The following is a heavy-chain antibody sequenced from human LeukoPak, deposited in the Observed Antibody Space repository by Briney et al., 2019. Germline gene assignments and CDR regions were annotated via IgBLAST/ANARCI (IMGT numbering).Heavy chain of an antibody. J-gene: IGHJ4*02. CDR2: IHIYRGNT. CDR3: ATVGWAAAADRDY. D-gene: IGHD6-13*01. CDR1: GYSSTNYG. V-gene: IGHV1-18*01. Sequence: ASVKVSCKASGYSSTNYGISWVRQAPGQGLEWMGWIHIYRGNTNYAQKFQGRVTMTTDTSTSTVYMEVRGLRSEDTAVYYCATVGWAAAADRDYWGQGTLVTVSS.